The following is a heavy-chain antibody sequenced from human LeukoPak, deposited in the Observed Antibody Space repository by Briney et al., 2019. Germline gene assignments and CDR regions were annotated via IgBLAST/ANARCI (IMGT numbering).Heavy chain of an antibody. CDR2: INHSGST. V-gene: IGHV4-34*01. Sequence: PSETLSLTCAVYGGSFSGYYWSWIRQPPGKGLEWIGEINHSGSTNYNPSLKSRVTISEDTSKNQFSLKLSSVTAADTAVYYCARAFRGIFGVFEAFDIWGQGTMVTVSS. D-gene: IGHD3-3*01. J-gene: IGHJ3*02. CDR3: ARAFRGIFGVFEAFDI. CDR1: GGSFSGYY.